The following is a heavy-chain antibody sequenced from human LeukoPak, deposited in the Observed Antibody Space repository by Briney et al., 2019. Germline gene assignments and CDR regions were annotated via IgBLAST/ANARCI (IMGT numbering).Heavy chain of an antibody. CDR3: ARRGRGYCSGGSCYVDY. CDR2: IYPGDSDT. D-gene: IGHD2-15*01. CDR1: GYSFTSYW. J-gene: IGHJ4*02. Sequence: GDSLKISCKGSGYSFTSYWIGWVRQMPGKGLEWMGIIYPGDSDTRYSPSFQGQVTISADKSISTAYLQWSSLKASDTAMYYCARRGRGYCSGGSCYVDYWGQGTLVTVSS. V-gene: IGHV5-51*01.